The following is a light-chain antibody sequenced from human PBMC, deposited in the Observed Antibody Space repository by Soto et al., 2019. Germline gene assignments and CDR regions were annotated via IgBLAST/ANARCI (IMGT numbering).Light chain of an antibody. CDR3: EQAGSFPIT. V-gene: IGKV1-9*01. CDR2: AAS. Sequence: IQLTQSPSSLSASVGDRVTITCRASQGSDSFLAWYQQEPGKAPKLLIYAASSLQSGVPSRFSGSGSGTDFTLTISSLQPEDFATYYCEQAGSFPITFGQGTRLEIK. J-gene: IGKJ5*01. CDR1: QGSDSF.